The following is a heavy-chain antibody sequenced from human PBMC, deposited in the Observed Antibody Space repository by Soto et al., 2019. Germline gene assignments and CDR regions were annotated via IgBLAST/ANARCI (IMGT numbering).Heavy chain of an antibody. CDR2: IHESGST. D-gene: IGHD5-18*01. V-gene: IGHV4-59*08. CDR3: ARRIQYYYGMDV. J-gene: IGHJ6*02. CDR1: GGSISSYY. Sequence: SETLSLTCTVSGGSISSYYWNWIRQPPGKGLEWIGYIHESGSTNYNPFLKSRVTISVDTPKNQFSLKLTSVAAADTAVYFCARRIQYYYGMDVWGQGTTVTAP.